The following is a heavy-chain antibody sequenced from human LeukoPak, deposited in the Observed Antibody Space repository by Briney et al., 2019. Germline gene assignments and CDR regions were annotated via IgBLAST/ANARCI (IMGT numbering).Heavy chain of an antibody. CDR3: SRETTSTSWY. CDR2: IYYSGST. CDR1: GGSISSSIYS. J-gene: IGHJ4*02. D-gene: IGHD6-13*01. V-gene: IGHV4-39*01. Sequence: PSETLSLTCTVSGGSISSSIYSWAWIRQPPGKGLEWIGSIYYSGSTFYSPSLKSRVTLSVDTSKNQFSLKLSSVTAADTAVYFCSRETTSTSWYWGQGTLVTVSS.